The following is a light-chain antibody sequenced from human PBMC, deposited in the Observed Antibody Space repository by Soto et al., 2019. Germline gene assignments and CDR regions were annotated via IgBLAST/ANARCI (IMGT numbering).Light chain of an antibody. J-gene: IGKJ1*01. CDR3: QQYTSYSRA. V-gene: IGKV1-5*01. CDR2: DAS. CDR1: QSISHF. Sequence: DIQLTQSPSTLSACVGDRVTLTWRASQSISHFLAWYQQKPGKVPKLLIYDASNLGSGVPSRFSGSGSGTDFTLTISGLQPDDFTTYYCQQYTSYSRAFGQGTKVDI.